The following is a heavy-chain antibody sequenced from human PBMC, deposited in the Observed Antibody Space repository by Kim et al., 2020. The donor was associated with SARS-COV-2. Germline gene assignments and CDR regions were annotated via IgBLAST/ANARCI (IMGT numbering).Heavy chain of an antibody. D-gene: IGHD2-15*01. J-gene: IGHJ4*02. CDR2: TYRRSKRYF. CDR3: ASRIIGGGGFDN. V-gene: IGHV6-1*01. Sequence: SQTLSLTCVIFGDTVSNNNGAWNWIRQSPSRGLEWLGRTYRRSKRYFEYAVSVKSRVTINPDTSKNQFSLHLSSVTPDDTAIYYCASRIIGGGGFDNWGQGTLFSVSS. CDR1: GDTVSNNNGA.